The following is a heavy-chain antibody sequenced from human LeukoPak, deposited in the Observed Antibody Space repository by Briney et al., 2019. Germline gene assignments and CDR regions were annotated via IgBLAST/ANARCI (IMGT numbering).Heavy chain of an antibody. J-gene: IGHJ6*03. CDR1: GYTFTGYY. V-gene: IGHV1-2*02. CDR2: INPNSGGT. D-gene: IGHD3-10*01. Sequence: ASVKVSCKASGYTFTGYYMHWVRQAPGQGLEWMRWINPNSGGTNYAQKFQGRVTMTRDTSISTAYMELSRLRSDDTAVYYCAKGGSGSYYPDYYYYMDVWGKGTTVAVSS. CDR3: AKGGSGSYYPDYYYYMDV.